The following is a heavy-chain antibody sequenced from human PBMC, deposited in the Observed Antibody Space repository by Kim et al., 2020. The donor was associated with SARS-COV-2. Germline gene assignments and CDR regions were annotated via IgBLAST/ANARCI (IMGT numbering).Heavy chain of an antibody. V-gene: IGHV3-33*05. J-gene: IGHJ4*02. CDR3: ARDVIRGSYSLWYFDY. CDR1: GFTFSSYG. D-gene: IGHD1-26*01. Sequence: GGSLRLSCAVSGFTFSSYGMHWVRQAPGKGLEWVAVISYDGSNKYSADSVKGRFTISRDNSKNTLYLQMNSLRAEDTAVYYCARDVIRGSYSLWYFDYLGQGTLVTVSS. CDR2: ISYDGSNK.